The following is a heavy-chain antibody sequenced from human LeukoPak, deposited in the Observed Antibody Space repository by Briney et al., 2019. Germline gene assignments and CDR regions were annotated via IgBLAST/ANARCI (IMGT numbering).Heavy chain of an antibody. CDR3: ARDTYYYDSSGYHIMDY. V-gene: IGHV3-48*03. D-gene: IGHD3-22*01. CDR1: GFTFSSYE. Sequence: GGSLRLSCAASGFTFSSYEINWVRQAPGKGLEWVSYISSSGSTIYYADSVKGRFTISRDNAKNSLYLQMNSLRAEDTAVYHCARDTYYYDSSGYHIMDYWVQGTLVTVSS. CDR2: ISSSGSTI. J-gene: IGHJ4*02.